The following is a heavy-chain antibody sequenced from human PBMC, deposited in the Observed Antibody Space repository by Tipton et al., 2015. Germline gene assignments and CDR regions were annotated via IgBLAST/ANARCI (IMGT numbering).Heavy chain of an antibody. Sequence: LRLSYTISTYSISRDSYWGWIRQPPGKGLEWIGAISHSGSTYYNPSLRSRVTISRDTSKNQFSLRLSSVTAADTAVYHCVRSSGHSGYGAFDYWGQGVLVIVSS. CDR3: VRSSGHSGYGAFDY. CDR1: TYSISRDSY. V-gene: IGHV4-38-2*02. CDR2: ISHSGST. D-gene: IGHD5-12*01. J-gene: IGHJ4*02.